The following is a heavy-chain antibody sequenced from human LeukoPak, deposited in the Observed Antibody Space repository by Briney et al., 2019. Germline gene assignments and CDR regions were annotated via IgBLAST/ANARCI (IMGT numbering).Heavy chain of an antibody. D-gene: IGHD4-17*01. CDR2: FYSSTRT. CDR3: TRGMPELDYRDYAHYYHLDV. J-gene: IGHJ6*04. V-gene: IGHV4-61*09. CDR1: SRSLTRGSRY. Sequence: SETLSLTCTVDSRSLTRGSRYRRWIRQPAGKGLEWIGHFYSSTRTTYNPSLESRVTISGDTAKNQFSLKLYSVNAAETTVYLCTRGMPELDYRDYAHYYHLDVWGKGTTVTVSS.